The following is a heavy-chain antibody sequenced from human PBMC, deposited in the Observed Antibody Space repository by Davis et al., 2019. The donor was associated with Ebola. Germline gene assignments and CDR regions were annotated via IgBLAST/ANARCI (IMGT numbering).Heavy chain of an antibody. CDR2: IIPIFGTA. V-gene: IGHV1-69*13. CDR1: GGTFSSYA. D-gene: IGHD2-15*01. Sequence: AASVKVSCKASGGTFSSYAISWVRQAPGQGLEWMGGIIPIFGTANYAQKFQGRFTITADESTSTAYMELSSLRSEDTAVYYCAREYGYCSGGSCYGPYYYYGMDVWGKGTTVTVSS. CDR3: AREYGYCSGGSCYGPYYYYGMDV. J-gene: IGHJ6*04.